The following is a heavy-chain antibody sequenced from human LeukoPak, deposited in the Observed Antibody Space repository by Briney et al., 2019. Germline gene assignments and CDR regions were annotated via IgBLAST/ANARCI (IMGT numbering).Heavy chain of an antibody. Sequence: GGSLRLSCAVSGFTFSSYWMSWVRQAPGKGLEWVANIMQDGSEKYYVDSVKGRFTISRDNAKNSLYLQMNSLRAEDTAVYYCARVCSGGSCRDYWGQGNLVTVST. J-gene: IGHJ4*02. CDR1: GFTFSSYW. V-gene: IGHV3-7*01. D-gene: IGHD2-15*01. CDR2: IMQDGSEK. CDR3: ARVCSGGSCRDY.